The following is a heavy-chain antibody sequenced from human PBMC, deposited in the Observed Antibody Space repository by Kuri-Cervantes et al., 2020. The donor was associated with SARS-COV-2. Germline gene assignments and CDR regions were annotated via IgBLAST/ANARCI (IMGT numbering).Heavy chain of an antibody. CDR2: INHSGST. Sequence: ESLKISCAVYGGSFSGYYWSWIRQPPGKGLECLGEINHSGSTNYNPSLKSRVAVSVDTSKNQYSLKLSSVTAADTAVYYCARGKLYYYDSSGYYYLVYYFDYWGQGTLVTVSS. V-gene: IGHV4-34*01. CDR1: GGSFSGYY. J-gene: IGHJ4*02. D-gene: IGHD3-22*01. CDR3: ARGKLYYYDSSGYYYLVYYFDY.